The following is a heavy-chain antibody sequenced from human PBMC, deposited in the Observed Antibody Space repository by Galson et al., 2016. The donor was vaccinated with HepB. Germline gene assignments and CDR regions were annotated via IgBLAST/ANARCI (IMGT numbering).Heavy chain of an antibody. J-gene: IGHJ4*02. CDR2: IKSDGSSS. CDR3: ARGLGGAVGLGDY. Sequence: SLRLSCAASGFTFSSYWMHWVRQAPGKGLVWVSGIKSDGSSSAYADSVKGRFTMSRDNARNTVYLQMNSLRVEDTAVYYCARGLGGAVGLGDYWGQGALVPVSS. D-gene: IGHD3-16*01. V-gene: IGHV3-74*01. CDR1: GFTFSSYW.